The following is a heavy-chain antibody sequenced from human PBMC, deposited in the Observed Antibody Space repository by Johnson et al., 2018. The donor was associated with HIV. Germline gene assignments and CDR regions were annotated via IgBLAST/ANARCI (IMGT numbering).Heavy chain of an antibody. D-gene: IGHD1-26*01. CDR3: AKSGYSGSYDRMGALDI. CDR2: ISYDGNNK. J-gene: IGHJ3*02. CDR1: GFTFSSYG. V-gene: IGHV3-30*18. Sequence: QMLLVESGGGVVQPGRSLRLSCVGSGFTFSSYGMHWVRQAPGKGLEWVAVISYDGNNKYYADSVKGRFTISRDNSKNSLYLQMNSLRAEDTAVYYCAKSGYSGSYDRMGALDIWGQGTMVTVSS.